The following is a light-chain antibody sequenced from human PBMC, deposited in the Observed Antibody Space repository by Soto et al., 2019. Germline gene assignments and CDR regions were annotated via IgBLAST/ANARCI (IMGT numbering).Light chain of an antibody. J-gene: IGKJ1*01. CDR1: KSVLYSSNNKNY. CDR2: WAS. V-gene: IGKV4-1*01. CDR3: QQHSSTPTT. Sequence: DIVMTQSPDSLAVSLGERATINCKSSKSVLYSSNNKNYLAWYQQKPGQPPKLLIYWASTRESGVPDRFSGSGSVTDFTLTISRLQAEDVAVYYCQQHSSTPTTFGQGPEVEIK.